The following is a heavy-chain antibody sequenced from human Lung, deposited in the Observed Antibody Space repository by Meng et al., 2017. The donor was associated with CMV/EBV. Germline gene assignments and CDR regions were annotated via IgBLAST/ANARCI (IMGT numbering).Heavy chain of an antibody. CDR1: GFTFSSYN. CDR2: ISTSSSIM. CDR3: ASVFGVFDY. D-gene: IGHD3-16*01. V-gene: IGHV3-48*04. J-gene: IGHJ4*02. Sequence: GGSXRLSCAASGFTFSSYNMNWVRQAPGKGLEGVSYISTSSSIMYYADSVKGRFTISRYNATNSLYLQMISLRAEDTAVYYCASVFGVFDYWVQGALVTVSS.